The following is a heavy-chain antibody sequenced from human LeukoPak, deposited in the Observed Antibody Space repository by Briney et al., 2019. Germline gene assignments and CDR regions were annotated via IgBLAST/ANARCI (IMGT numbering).Heavy chain of an antibody. CDR2: INVHNGRA. V-gene: IGHV3-23*01. D-gene: IGHD5-24*01. CDR3: AKKGESLDYYAMDV. J-gene: IGHJ6*02. Sequence: PGGSLRLSCAASGFTFTRYAMSWVRQAPGRGLEWVASINVHNGRAYYVESVKGRFTISRDDFENTVFLHMNSLRAEDTAIYYCAKKGESLDYYAMDVWGHGTTGTLSS. CDR1: GFTFTRYA.